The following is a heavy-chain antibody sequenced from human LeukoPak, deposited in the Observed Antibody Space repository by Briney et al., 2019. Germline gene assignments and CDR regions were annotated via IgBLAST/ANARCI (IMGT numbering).Heavy chain of an antibody. J-gene: IGHJ4*02. CDR3: ARTTSLTASGYDY. Sequence: ASLKASCKASGYTFTNYHINWVRQAPGQGLEWMGWINPNTGDRGYAQKFQGRVSITSDTSISTAYMELGSPRSEDTAVYFCARTTSLTASGYDYWGQGTLVTVSS. V-gene: IGHV1-8*03. CDR2: INPNTGDR. CDR1: GYTFTNYH. D-gene: IGHD4-17*01.